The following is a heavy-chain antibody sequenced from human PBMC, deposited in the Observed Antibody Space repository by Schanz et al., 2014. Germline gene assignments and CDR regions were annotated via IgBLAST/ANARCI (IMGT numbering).Heavy chain of an antibody. V-gene: IGHV4-39*01. CDR1: GGSFSSGPFY. CDR2: AYYRGNT. J-gene: IGHJ4*01. CDR3: ARGEWSTSQFDY. Sequence: QLQLQESGPGLVRPSETLSLTCTVYGGSFSSGPFYWGWIRQPPGKGLEWLGSAYYRGNTYYTPSLKSRVTISLDTSKNQFSLKLSSVTAADTAVYYCARGEWSTSQFDYWGHGTLVTVSS. D-gene: IGHD2-2*01.